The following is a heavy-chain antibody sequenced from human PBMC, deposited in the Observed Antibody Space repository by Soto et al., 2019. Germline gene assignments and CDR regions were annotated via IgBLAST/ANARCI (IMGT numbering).Heavy chain of an antibody. CDR1: GFTFSSYG. V-gene: IGHV3-30*18. D-gene: IGHD2-21*02. J-gene: IGHJ5*02. CDR3: AKDLRAYCGGDCYLTSWFDP. Sequence: GGSLRLSCAASGFTFSSYGMHWVRQAPGKGLELVAVISYDGSNKYYADSVKGRFTISRGNSKNTLYLQMNSLRAEDTAVYYCAKDLRAYCGGDCYLTSWFDPWGQGTLVTV. CDR2: ISYDGSNK.